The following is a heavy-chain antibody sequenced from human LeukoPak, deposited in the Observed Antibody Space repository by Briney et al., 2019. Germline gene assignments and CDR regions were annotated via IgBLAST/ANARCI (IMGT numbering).Heavy chain of an antibody. CDR2: TNPSGGST. D-gene: IGHD3-10*01. Sequence: ASVKVSCTASGYTFTIYYMHWVRQAPGQGLEWMGITNPSGGSTSYAQKFQGRVTMTRDTSTSTVYMELSSLRSEDTAVYYCARVRGRGELDYWGQGTLVTVSS. J-gene: IGHJ4*02. V-gene: IGHV1-46*01. CDR1: GYTFTIYY. CDR3: ARVRGRGELDY.